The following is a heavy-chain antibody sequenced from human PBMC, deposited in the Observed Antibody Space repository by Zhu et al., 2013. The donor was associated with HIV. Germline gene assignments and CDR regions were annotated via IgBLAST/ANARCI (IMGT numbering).Heavy chain of an antibody. J-gene: IGHJ4*02. CDR2: INHSGST. V-gene: IGHV4-34*01. Sequence: QVQLQQWGAGLLKPSETLSLTCAVYGGSFSGYYWSWIRQPPGKGLEWIGEINHSGSTNYNPSLKSRVTISVDTSKNQFSLKLSSVTAADTAVYYCARVPGSIVVVPAAIRDDYWGQGTLVTVSS. D-gene: IGHD2-2*01. CDR3: ARVPGSIVVVPAAIRDDY. CDR1: GGSFSGYY.